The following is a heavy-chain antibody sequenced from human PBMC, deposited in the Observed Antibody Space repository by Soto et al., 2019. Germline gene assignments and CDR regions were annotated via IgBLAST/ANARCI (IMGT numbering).Heavy chain of an antibody. CDR2: TYYRSKWYK. CDR3: ARGRPQMSLSRIAVHHYDY. Sequence: SQTLSLTCAISGDNVSSNSAAWNWIRQSPSRGLEWLGRTYYRSKWYKDYDLSVKSRITINVDTSKNQISLQLNSVTAADTAVYYCARGRPQMSLSRIAVHHYDYWGQGTLVTVSS. D-gene: IGHD6-19*01. J-gene: IGHJ4*02. V-gene: IGHV6-1*01. CDR1: GDNVSSNSAA.